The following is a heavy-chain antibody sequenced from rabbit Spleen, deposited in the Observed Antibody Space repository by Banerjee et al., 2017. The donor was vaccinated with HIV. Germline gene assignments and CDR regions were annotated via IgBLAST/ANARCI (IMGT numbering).Heavy chain of an antibody. CDR2: IDVVKSDNT. Sequence: QSLEESGGGLVQPEGSQTLTCKASGFSFSSNDYMCWVRQAPGKGLEWIACIDVVKSDNTYYTTWAKGRFTISKTSSTTVTLQMTSLTAADTATYFCARDGGMLDYKLWGPGTLVTVS. J-gene: IGHJ6*01. CDR3: ARDGGMLDYKL. D-gene: IGHD6-1*01. V-gene: IGHV1S40*01. CDR1: GFSFSSNDY.